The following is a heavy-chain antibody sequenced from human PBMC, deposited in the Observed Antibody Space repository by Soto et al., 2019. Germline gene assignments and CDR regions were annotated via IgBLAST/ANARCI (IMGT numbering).Heavy chain of an antibody. V-gene: IGHV3-33*01. CDR1: GFPFSSYG. CDR2: IWYDGSNK. Sequence: GGSLRLSCAASGFPFSSYGMHWVRQAPGKGLEWVAIIWYDGSNKYYAESVKGRFTISREDSKNTLYLQMNSLRAEDTAVYYCARSYSGYDSVGYWGQGTLVTVSS. J-gene: IGHJ4*02. D-gene: IGHD5-12*01. CDR3: ARSYSGYDSVGY.